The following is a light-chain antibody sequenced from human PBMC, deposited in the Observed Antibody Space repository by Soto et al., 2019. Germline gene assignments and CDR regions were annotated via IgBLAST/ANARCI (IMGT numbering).Light chain of an antibody. Sequence: EIVLTQSPGTLSLSPGERATLSCRASHSVSSYLAWYQQKPGQAPRLRIYGVSSRATGIPDRFSGSGSGTDGTLTISGLAPADFAVYYCHHYGPSLSSTFGRGTKLEIK. CDR1: HSVSSY. CDR3: HHYGPSLSST. CDR2: GVS. V-gene: IGKV3-20*01. J-gene: IGKJ2*01.